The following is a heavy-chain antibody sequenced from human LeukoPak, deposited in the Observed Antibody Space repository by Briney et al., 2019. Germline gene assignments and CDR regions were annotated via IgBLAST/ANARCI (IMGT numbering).Heavy chain of an antibody. CDR3: ARQLLDY. CDR2: ISYDGSNK. CDR1: GFTFSSYA. Sequence: GRSLRLSCAASGFTFSSYAMHWVRQAPGKGLEWVAVISYDGSNKYYADSVKGRFPISRDNSKNTLYLQMNSLRAEDTAVYYCARQLLDYWGQGTLVTVSS. J-gene: IGHJ4*02. D-gene: IGHD1-26*01. V-gene: IGHV3-30-3*01.